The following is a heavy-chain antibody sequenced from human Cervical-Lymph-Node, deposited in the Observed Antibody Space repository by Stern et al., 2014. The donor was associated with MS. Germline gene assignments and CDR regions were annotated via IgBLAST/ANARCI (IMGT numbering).Heavy chain of an antibody. V-gene: IGHV5-51*01. CDR2: IHPGDSHT. J-gene: IGHJ4*02. D-gene: IGHD4-17*01. CDR3: ARPTVTSGYFDY. CDR1: GYSFTSYW. Sequence: EVQLVQSGAEVKRPGGSLKISCKGSGYSFTSYWIGWVRQMPGKGLEWGGIIHPGDSHTRYSPSFQGQVTISADKSIGTAYLQWSSLKASDTAMYYCARPTVTSGYFDYWGQGTLVTVSS.